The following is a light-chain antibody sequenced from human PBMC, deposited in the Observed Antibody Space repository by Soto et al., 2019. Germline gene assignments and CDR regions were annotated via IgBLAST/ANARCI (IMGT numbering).Light chain of an antibody. CDR2: STG. CDR1: PGAVTSGYY. Sequence: QAVVTQEPSLTVSPGGTVTLPCASSPGAVTSGYYPNWFQQKPGQAPRALIYSTGNKHSWTPARFSGSLLGGKAALTLSGVQPEDEAEYYCLLYYGGAVVFGGGTKLTVL. J-gene: IGLJ2*01. CDR3: LLYYGGAVV. V-gene: IGLV7-43*01.